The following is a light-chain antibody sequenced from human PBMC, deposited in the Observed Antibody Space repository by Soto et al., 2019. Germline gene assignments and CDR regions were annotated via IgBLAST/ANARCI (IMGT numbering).Light chain of an antibody. V-gene: IGKV1-5*01. CDR3: QQYSTYWT. J-gene: IGKJ1*01. CDR1: QSISRW. CDR2: DAT. Sequence: DIQVTHSPSTLSASVGSRFIITCRASQSISRWLAWYQQKPGKAPKLLIHDATSLESGVPSRLSGSASGTDFTLTISSLKPDDSATYYCQQYSTYWTFAHGTQVDIK.